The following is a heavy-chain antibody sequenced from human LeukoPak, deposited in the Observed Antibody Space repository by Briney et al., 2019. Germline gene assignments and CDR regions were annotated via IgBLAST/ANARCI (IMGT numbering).Heavy chain of an antibody. CDR2: ISSDSSSI. Sequence: GGSLRLSCAASGFTFSGYAMAWVRQAPGKVLEWASKISSDSSSIYYADSVKGRFTISRDNAKNSLYLQMNNLRAEDTAVYYCARERGYCTDTSCYGFDYWGQGILVTVSS. CDR3: ARERGYCTDTSCYGFDY. J-gene: IGHJ4*02. D-gene: IGHD2-2*01. V-gene: IGHV3-48*01. CDR1: GFTFSGYA.